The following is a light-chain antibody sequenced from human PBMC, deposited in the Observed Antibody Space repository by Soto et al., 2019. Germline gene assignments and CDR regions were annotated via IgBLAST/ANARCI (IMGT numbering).Light chain of an antibody. CDR2: KAT. CDR3: QQYNDFQYT. Sequence: DIQMTQSPSTLSASVGDGVTITCRASQSIGSWLAWYQQKPGKAPKLLISKATNLQSGVPSRFRGSGSGTDFSLTISSLQPVDSATYYCQQYNDFQYTFGQGTKLEI. V-gene: IGKV1-5*03. CDR1: QSIGSW. J-gene: IGKJ2*01.